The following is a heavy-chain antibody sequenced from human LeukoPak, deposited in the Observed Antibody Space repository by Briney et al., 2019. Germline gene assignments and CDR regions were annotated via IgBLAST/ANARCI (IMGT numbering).Heavy chain of an antibody. D-gene: IGHD3-3*01. J-gene: IGHJ3*02. CDR1: GGSISSGGYY. CDR3: ARVANPQWLLFPSGAFDI. Sequence: SQTLSLTCTVSGGSISSGGYYWSWIRQHPGKGLEWIGYIYYSGSTYYNPSLKSRVTISVDTSKNQFPLKLSPVTAADTAVYYCARVANPQWLLFPSGAFDIWGQGTMVTVSS. V-gene: IGHV4-31*03. CDR2: IYYSGST.